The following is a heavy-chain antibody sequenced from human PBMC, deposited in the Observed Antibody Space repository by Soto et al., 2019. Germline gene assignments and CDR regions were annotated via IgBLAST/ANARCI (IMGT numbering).Heavy chain of an antibody. CDR3: ARAPKVSGSAQTRPDL. Sequence: TLSLTCSLYSGSLSGYYWSWIRQPPGKGLQWIGEISPSGTTNYNPSLKSRVSISVDTSKNQFSLNLTSLTAEDTAVYYCARAPKVSGSAQTRPDLWGQGAMLTV. J-gene: IGHJ4*02. CDR2: ISPSGTT. CDR1: SGSLSGYY. V-gene: IGHV4-34*01. D-gene: IGHD6-6*01.